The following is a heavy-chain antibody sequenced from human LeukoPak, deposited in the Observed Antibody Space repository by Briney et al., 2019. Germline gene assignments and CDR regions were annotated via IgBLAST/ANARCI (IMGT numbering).Heavy chain of an antibody. J-gene: IGHJ4*02. Sequence: WIRXPPXXGLXXXXYIYYSASTYYNPSLKSRVIISVDTSKNQFSLKLSSVTAADTAVYYCAGSSQAAAYLLFDYWGQGTRVTVSS. CDR2: IYYSAST. V-gene: IGHV4-30-4*01. D-gene: IGHD2-2*01. CDR3: AGSSQAAAYLLFDY.